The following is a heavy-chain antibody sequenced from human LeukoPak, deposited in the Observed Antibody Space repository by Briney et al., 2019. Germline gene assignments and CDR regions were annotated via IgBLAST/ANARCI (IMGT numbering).Heavy chain of an antibody. J-gene: IGHJ4*02. CDR3: ANKVYCSTTSCYHAGY. Sequence: SETLSLTCTVSGGSISSSSYYWGWIRQPPGKGLEWIGSIYYSGSTYYNPSLKSRVTISIDTFNNEFSLKLRSVTAADTAVYYCANKVYCSTTSCYHAGYWGQGTLVTVSS. D-gene: IGHD2-2*01. CDR1: GGSISSSSYY. V-gene: IGHV4-39*07. CDR2: IYYSGST.